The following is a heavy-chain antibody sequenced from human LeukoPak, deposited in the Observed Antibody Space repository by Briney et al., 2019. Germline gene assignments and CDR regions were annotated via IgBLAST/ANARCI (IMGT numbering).Heavy chain of an antibody. CDR2: ISSNGGST. D-gene: IGHD3-10*01. J-gene: IGHJ5*02. CDR1: GFTFSSYA. Sequence: GGSLRLSCSASGFTFSSYAMHWVRQAPGKGLEYVSAISSNGGSTYYADSVKGRFTISRDNSKNTLYLQMNSLRAEDTAVYSCAKNGEVLSWFDPWGQGTLVTVSS. V-gene: IGHV3-64*04. CDR3: AKNGEVLSWFDP.